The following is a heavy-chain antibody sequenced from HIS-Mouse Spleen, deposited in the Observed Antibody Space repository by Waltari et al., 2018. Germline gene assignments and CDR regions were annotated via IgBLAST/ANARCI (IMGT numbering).Heavy chain of an antibody. Sequence: QLQLQESGPGLVKPSETLSLTCTVSGCSLSSSSYYWGWIRQPPGKGLEWIGSIYYSGCNYYNPSLKSRVTISVDTSKNQFSLKLSSVTAADTAVYYCAREIPYSSSWYDWYFDLWGRGTLVTVSS. V-gene: IGHV4-39*07. J-gene: IGHJ2*01. CDR1: GCSLSSSSYY. CDR3: AREIPYSSSWYDWYFDL. D-gene: IGHD6-13*01. CDR2: IYYSGCN.